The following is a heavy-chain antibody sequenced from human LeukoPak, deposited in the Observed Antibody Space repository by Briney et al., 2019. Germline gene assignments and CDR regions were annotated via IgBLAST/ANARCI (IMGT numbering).Heavy chain of an antibody. CDR1: GGTFSSYA. D-gene: IGHD6-19*01. CDR2: IIPIFGTA. J-gene: IGHJ4*02. V-gene: IGHV1-69*05. Sequence: GASVKVSCKASGGTFSSYAISWVRQAPGQGLEWMGRIIPIFGTANYAQKFQGRVTITTDESTSTAYMELSSLRSEDTAVYYCASRHLPVAGTFDYWGQGTLVTVSS. CDR3: ASRHLPVAGTFDY.